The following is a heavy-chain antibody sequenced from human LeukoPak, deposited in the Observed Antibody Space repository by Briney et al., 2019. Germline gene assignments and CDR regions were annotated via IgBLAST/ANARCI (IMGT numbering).Heavy chain of an antibody. J-gene: IGHJ5*02. CDR3: AKDRRCSSTSCQYNWFDP. V-gene: IGHV3-30*18. CDR2: ISYDGSNK. D-gene: IGHD2-2*01. CDR1: GFSFSSYG. Sequence: GGSLRLSCAASGFSFSSYGMHWVRQAPGRGLEWVAVISYDGSNKYYADSVKGRFTISRDNSKNTLYLQMNSLRAEDTAVYYCAKDRRCSSTSCQYNWFDPWGQGILVTVSS.